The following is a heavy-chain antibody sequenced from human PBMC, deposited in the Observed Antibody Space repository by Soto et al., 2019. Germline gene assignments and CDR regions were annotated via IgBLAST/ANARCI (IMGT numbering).Heavy chain of an antibody. CDR2: IYTSGST. CDR1: GGSISSYY. J-gene: IGHJ6*02. V-gene: IGHV4-4*07. CDR3: ARYLVGIVATDETYGMDV. Sequence: SETLSLTCTVSGGSISSYYWSWIRQPAGKGLEWIGRIYTSGSTNYNPSLKSRVTMSVDTSKNQFSLKLSSVTAADTAVYYCARYLVGIVATDETYGMDVWGQGTTVTVSS. D-gene: IGHD5-12*01.